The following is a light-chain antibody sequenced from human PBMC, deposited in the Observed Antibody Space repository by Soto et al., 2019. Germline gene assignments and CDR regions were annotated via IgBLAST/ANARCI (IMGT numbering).Light chain of an antibody. J-gene: IGKJ3*01. V-gene: IGKV3-20*01. CDR2: GAS. CDR1: QSVNSNY. CDR3: QQYSSSPPEFT. Sequence: IVLTQSPGTLSVSPGERVTLSCRASQSVNSNYLAWYQQRPGQAPRLLIFGASYRAAGIPDRFSGSGSGTDFTLTISRLEPEDFAVYYCQQYSSSPPEFTFGPGTKVDIK.